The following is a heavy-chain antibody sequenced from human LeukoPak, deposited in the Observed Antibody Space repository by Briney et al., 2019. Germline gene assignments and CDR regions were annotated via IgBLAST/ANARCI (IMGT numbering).Heavy chain of an antibody. Sequence: GGSLRLSCAASGFTFSSYRMTWVRQAPGKGLEWVSSISSSSSYIYYADSVKGRFTISRDNAKNSLYLQMNSLRAEDTAVYYCARDSITMVRGVIITWGQGTLVTVSS. V-gene: IGHV3-21*01. CDR2: ISSSSSYI. CDR1: GFTFSSYR. CDR3: ARDSITMVRGVIIT. J-gene: IGHJ4*02. D-gene: IGHD3-10*01.